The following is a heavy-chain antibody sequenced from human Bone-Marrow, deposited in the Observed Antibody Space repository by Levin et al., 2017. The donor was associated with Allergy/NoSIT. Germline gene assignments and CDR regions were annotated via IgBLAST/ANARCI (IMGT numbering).Heavy chain of an antibody. D-gene: IGHD5-18*01. V-gene: IGHV4-30-2*01. CDR1: GGSISSGDFS. CDR2: IYHSGNT. Sequence: SETLSLTCVVSGGSISSGDFSWSWIRQPPGKGLEWIGYIYHSGNTYYNLSLMSRVTISIDRSKNQFSLKLSSVTAADTAVYYCVRRDSYGYEFDYWGQGARVTVSS. J-gene: IGHJ4*02. CDR3: VRRDSYGYEFDY.